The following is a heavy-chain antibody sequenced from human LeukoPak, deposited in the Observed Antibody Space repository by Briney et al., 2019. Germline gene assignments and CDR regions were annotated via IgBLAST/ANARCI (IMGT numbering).Heavy chain of an antibody. CDR2: INPNSGGT. D-gene: IGHD2-21*01. J-gene: IGHJ6*03. V-gene: IGHV1-2*02. Sequence: EASVKVSCKASGYTFTGYYMHWVRQAPGQGLEWMGWINPNSGGTNYAQKFQGRVTMTRDTSISTAYMELSRLGSDDTAVYYCARGDSSRGYYYMDVWGKGTTVTVSS. CDR3: ARGDSSRGYYYMDV. CDR1: GYTFTGYY.